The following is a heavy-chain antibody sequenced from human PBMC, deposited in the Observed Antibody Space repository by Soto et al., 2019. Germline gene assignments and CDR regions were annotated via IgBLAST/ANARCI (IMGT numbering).Heavy chain of an antibody. V-gene: IGHV3-48*01. J-gene: IGHJ4*02. CDR2: ISSSSSTI. D-gene: IGHD3-3*01. CDR3: ARDQRITIFGVDDSNDY. CDR1: GFTFSSYS. Sequence: GGSLRLSCAASGFTFSSYSMNWVRQAPGKGLEWVSYISSSSSTIYYADSVKGRFTISRDNAKNSLYLQMNSLRAEDTAVYYCARDQRITIFGVDDSNDYWGQGTLVTVSS.